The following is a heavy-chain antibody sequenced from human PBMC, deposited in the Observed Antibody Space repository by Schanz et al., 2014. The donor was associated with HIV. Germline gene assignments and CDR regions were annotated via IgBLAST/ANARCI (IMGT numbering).Heavy chain of an antibody. Sequence: QVRLQQWGAGLLKPSGTLSLTCAVYGESFSGYYWTWIRQPPGKGLEWIGEIDHSGSTNYNPSLKGRVTVAVDTSKNQFSLKRGPVTAADTAVYYCARAERAGGHDILTGYYPHYYFEYWGQGTLVSVSS. CDR2: IDHSGST. CDR1: GESFSGYY. J-gene: IGHJ4*02. CDR3: ARAERAGGHDILTGYYPHYYFEY. V-gene: IGHV4-34*01. D-gene: IGHD3-9*01.